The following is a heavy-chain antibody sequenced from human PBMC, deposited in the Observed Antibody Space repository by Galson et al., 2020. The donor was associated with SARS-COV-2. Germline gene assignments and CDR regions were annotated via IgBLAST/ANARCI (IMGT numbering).Heavy chain of an antibody. CDR1: GGSFSGYY. CDR2: INHSGST. V-gene: IGHV4-34*01. J-gene: IGHJ3*02. D-gene: IGHD3-22*01. Sequence: ETLSLTCAVYGGSFSGYYWSWIRQPPGKGLEWIGEINHSGSTNYNPSLKSRVTISVDTSKNQFSLKLSSVTAADTAVYYCARGITMIVVVTQRGAFDIWGQGTMVTVSS. CDR3: ARGITMIVVVTQRGAFDI.